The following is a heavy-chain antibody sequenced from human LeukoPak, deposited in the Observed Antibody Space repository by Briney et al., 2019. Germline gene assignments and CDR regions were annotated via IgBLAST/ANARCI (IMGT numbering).Heavy chain of an antibody. J-gene: IGHJ5*02. D-gene: IGHD3-16*02. CDR3: ARDNYDYVWGSYRGNWFDP. V-gene: IGHV3-66*01. CDR1: GFTVSSNY. Sequence: GGSLRLSCAASGFTVSSNYMSWVRQAPGKGLGWVSVVYSGGSTYYADSVKGRFTISRDNSKNTLYPQMNSLRAEDTAVYYCARDNYDYVWGSYRGNWFDPWGQGTLVTVSS. CDR2: VYSGGST.